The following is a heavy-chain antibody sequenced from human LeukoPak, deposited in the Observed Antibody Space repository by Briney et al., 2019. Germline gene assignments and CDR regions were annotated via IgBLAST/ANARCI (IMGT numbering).Heavy chain of an antibody. Sequence: GASVKVSCKASGYTFTGYYMHWVRQAPGQGLEWMGWINPSGGSTSYAQKFQGRVTMTRDTSTSTVYMELSSLRSEDTAVYYCATLWFGESRKPIFDYWGQGTLVTVSS. CDR2: INPSGGST. D-gene: IGHD3-10*01. CDR1: GYTFTGYY. CDR3: ATLWFGESRKPIFDY. J-gene: IGHJ4*02. V-gene: IGHV1-46*01.